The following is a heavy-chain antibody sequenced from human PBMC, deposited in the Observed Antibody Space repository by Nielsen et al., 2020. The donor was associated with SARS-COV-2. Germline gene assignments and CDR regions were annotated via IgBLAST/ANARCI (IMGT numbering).Heavy chain of an antibody. Sequence: WIRQPPGKGLECIGNIYCGGRSYYRTSLKSRVTISVDKSKNQFSLKLSSVTAADTAVYYCARGVPQYSSSWYGGNWFDPWGQGTLVTVSS. CDR3: ARGVPQYSSSWYGGNWFDP. J-gene: IGHJ5*02. V-gene: IGHV4-39*07. D-gene: IGHD6-13*01. CDR2: IYCGGRS.